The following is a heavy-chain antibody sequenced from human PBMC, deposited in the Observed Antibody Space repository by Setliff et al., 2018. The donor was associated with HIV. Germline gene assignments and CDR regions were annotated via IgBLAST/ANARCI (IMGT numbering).Heavy chain of an antibody. CDR2: ISQSGKT. V-gene: IGHV4-4*02. Sequence: PSETLSLTCAVSADSIGTNHWWNWVRQPPGKGLEWIGEISQSGKTNYHPSLKSRITISMEASKTHFSLTLNSVTAADTAVYYCARAVAASATSVVDYWGQGIQVT. CDR1: ADSIGTNHW. J-gene: IGHJ4*02. D-gene: IGHD6-13*01. CDR3: ARAVAASATSVVDY.